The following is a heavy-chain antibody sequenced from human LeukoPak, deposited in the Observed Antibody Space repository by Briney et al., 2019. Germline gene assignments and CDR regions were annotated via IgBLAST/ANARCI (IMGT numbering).Heavy chain of an antibody. D-gene: IGHD2-2*01. CDR3: ARVRVVPAAMWAFDI. Sequence: GGALRLSCAASGFTFSIYGMQWVRQAPGKELEWVAFIQYNGNNKYYADSVKGRFTTSRDNSKNSLYLQMNSPRAEDTAVYYCARVRVVPAAMWAFDIWGQGTMVTVSS. V-gene: IGHV3-30*02. CDR2: IQYNGNNK. J-gene: IGHJ3*02. CDR1: GFTFSIYG.